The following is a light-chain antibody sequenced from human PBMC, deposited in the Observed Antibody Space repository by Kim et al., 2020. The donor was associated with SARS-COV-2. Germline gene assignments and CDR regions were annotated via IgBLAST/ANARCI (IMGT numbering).Light chain of an antibody. CDR2: YDS. CDR1: NIETKS. V-gene: IGLV3-21*01. Sequence: SYELTQPPSVSVAPGKTASITCGGDNIETKSVHWYQQKPGQAPVAVICYDSDRPSGIPERFSGSNSGNTATLTISRVEAGDEADYYCQVWDSSRDPWVFG. CDR3: QVWDSSRDPWV. J-gene: IGLJ3*02.